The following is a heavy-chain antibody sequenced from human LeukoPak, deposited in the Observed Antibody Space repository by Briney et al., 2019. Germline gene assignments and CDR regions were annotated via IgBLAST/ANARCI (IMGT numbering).Heavy chain of an antibody. J-gene: IGHJ5*02. V-gene: IGHV1-18*01. D-gene: IGHD3-10*01. Sequence: ASVKVSCKASGYTFTSYGISWVRQAPVQGLEWMRWISAYNGNTNYAQKLQGRVTMTTDTSTSTAYMELRSLRSDDTAVYYCARHHSGGYYGSGSCWLPEGWFDPWGQGTLVTVSS. CDR1: GYTFTSYG. CDR3: ARHHSGGYYGSGSCWLPEGWFDP. CDR2: ISAYNGNT.